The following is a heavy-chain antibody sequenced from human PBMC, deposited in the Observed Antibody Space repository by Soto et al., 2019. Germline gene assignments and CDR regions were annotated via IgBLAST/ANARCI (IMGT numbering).Heavy chain of an antibody. D-gene: IGHD3-22*01. Sequence: PGGSVRLSCTAPGFTFGDYAMSWFRQAPGKGLEWVGFIRSKAYGGTTEYAASVKGRFTISRDDSKSIAYLQMNSLKTEDTAVYYCTSPYYYDSSGYPDAFDIWGQGTMVTVSS. CDR3: TSPYYYDSSGYPDAFDI. CDR1: GFTFGDYA. V-gene: IGHV3-49*03. CDR2: IRSKAYGGTT. J-gene: IGHJ3*02.